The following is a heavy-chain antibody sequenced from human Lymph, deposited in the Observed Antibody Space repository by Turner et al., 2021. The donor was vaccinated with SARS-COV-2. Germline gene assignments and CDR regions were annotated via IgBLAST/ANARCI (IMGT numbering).Heavy chain of an antibody. J-gene: IGHJ6*02. Sequence: QIQLVQSGAEVKKPGASVKVSRKVSGSTLTALSIHRVRQAPGKGLECRGGVDPEDADTINAQKLQGRVSMTEDTSTDTAYMEMSSRRSEDTAVYYCATAPAVAGYFHNYYGMDVWGQGTTVTVSS. CDR3: ATAPAVAGYFHNYYGMDV. CDR1: GSTLTALS. V-gene: IGHV1-24*01. CDR2: VDPEDADT. D-gene: IGHD6-19*01.